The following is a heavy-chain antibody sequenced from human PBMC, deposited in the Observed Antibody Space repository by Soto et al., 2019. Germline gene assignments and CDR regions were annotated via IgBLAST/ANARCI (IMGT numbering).Heavy chain of an antibody. CDR2: IYYSGST. Sequence: SETLSLTCTVSGGSISSYYWSWIRQPPGKGLEWIGYIYYSGSTNYNPSLKSRVTISVDTSKNQFSLKLSSVTAADTAVYYGARNYYVILPGYLNWFDPWGREPWSPSPQ. V-gene: IGHV4-59*01. D-gene: IGHD3-9*01. CDR3: ARNYYVILPGYLNWFDP. J-gene: IGHJ5*02. CDR1: GGSISSYY.